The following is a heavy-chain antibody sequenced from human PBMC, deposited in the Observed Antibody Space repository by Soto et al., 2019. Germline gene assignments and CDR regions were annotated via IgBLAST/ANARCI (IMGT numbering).Heavy chain of an antibody. D-gene: IGHD1-26*01. CDR1: GFTFSTYW. Sequence: EVQLVESGGGLVQPGGSLRLSCVVSGFTFSTYWMSWVRQAPGKGLEWVANIKEDGSEKYYLDSVKGRFTIYRDKAKNSLYLQMNSLRAEDTAVYYCARDKVVGPTTLDYWGQGTLVTVSS. J-gene: IGHJ4*02. CDR2: IKEDGSEK. V-gene: IGHV3-7*03. CDR3: ARDKVVGPTTLDY.